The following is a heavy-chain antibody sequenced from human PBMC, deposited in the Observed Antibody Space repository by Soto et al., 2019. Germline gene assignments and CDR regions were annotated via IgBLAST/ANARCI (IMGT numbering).Heavy chain of an antibody. V-gene: IGHV4-31*03. CDR3: ERGALYCGGDCYIFQH. CDR2: IYYSGST. CDR1: GGSISSGGYY. D-gene: IGHD2-21*02. J-gene: IGHJ1*01. Sequence: QVQLQESGPGLVKPSQTLSLTCTVSGGSISSGGYYWSWIRQHPGKGLEWIGYIYYSGSTYYNPSLKSRVTISVDTSKKQFSLKLSSVTAADTAVYYCERGALYCGGDCYIFQHWGQGTLVTVSS.